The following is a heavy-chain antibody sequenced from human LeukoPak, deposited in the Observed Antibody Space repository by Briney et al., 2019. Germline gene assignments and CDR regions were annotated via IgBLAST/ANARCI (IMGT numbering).Heavy chain of an antibody. V-gene: IGHV4-59*12. CDR1: DDSISSYY. Sequence: SETLSLTCTVSDDSISSYYWNWIRQPPGKGLEWIGYIYYSGSTNYNPSLKSRVTISVDTSKNQFSLKLSSVTAADTAVYYCARDPSDMVRGAPYYYYYGMDVWGQGTTVTVSS. CDR3: ARDPSDMVRGAPYYYYYGMDV. D-gene: IGHD3-10*01. CDR2: IYYSGST. J-gene: IGHJ6*02.